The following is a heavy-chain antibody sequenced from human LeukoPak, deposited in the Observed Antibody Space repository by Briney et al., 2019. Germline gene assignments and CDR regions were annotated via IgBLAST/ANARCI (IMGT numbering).Heavy chain of an antibody. CDR3: ARHHYDFWSGYPEYHFDY. V-gene: IGHV4-59*08. CDR2: IYYSGST. D-gene: IGHD3-3*01. Sequence: SETLSLTCTVSGGSISSYYWSWIRQPAGKGLEWIGHIYYSGSTNYNPSLKSRVTISVDTSKNQFSLKLSSVTAADTAVYYCARHHYDFWSGYPEYHFDYWGQGTLVTVSS. CDR1: GGSISSYY. J-gene: IGHJ4*02.